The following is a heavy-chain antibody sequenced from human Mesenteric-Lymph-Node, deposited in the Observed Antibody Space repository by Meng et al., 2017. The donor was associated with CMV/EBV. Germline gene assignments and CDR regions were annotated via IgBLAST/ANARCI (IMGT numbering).Heavy chain of an antibody. CDR3: VSRSSSWSFDY. J-gene: IGHJ4*02. Sequence: SCAASGFTFSSYWMHWVRQAPGKGLVWVSRINSDGSSTNYADSVKGRFTISRDNAKNTLYLQMNSLRAEDTAVYYCVSRSSSWSFDYWGQGTLVTVSS. CDR2: INSDGSST. V-gene: IGHV3-74*01. CDR1: GFTFSSYW. D-gene: IGHD6-13*01.